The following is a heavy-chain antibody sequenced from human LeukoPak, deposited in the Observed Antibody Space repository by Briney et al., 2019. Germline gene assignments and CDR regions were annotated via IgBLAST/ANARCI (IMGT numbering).Heavy chain of an antibody. J-gene: IGHJ4*02. CDR2: IYYSGST. Sequence: SETLSPTCTVSGGSISSSSYYWGWIRQPPGKGLEWIGSIYYSGSTYYNPSLKSRVTISVDTSKNQFSLKLSSVTAADTAVYYCARGAPRDSNFDYWGQGTLVTVSP. CDR1: GGSISSSSYY. D-gene: IGHD2-21*02. V-gene: IGHV4-39*07. CDR3: ARGAPRDSNFDY.